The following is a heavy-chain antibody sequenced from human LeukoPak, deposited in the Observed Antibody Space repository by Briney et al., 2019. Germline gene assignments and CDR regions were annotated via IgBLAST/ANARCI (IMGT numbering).Heavy chain of an antibody. D-gene: IGHD5-18*01. Sequence: SETLSLTCTVSGGSISGGYYWSWIPQRPWKGLEWIGHIYLSGSTYYNPSVKSPLTTSIDTSKSQSSLQLTSVTVADTAVYYCARVPETAQLYFDNGGKGNLVTVSA. CDR2: IYLSGST. CDR3: ARVPETAQLYFDN. CDR1: GGSISGGYY. V-gene: IGHV4-31*01. J-gene: IGHJ4*02.